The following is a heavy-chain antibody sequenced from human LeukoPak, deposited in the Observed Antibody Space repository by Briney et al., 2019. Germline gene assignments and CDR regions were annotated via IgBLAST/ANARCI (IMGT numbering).Heavy chain of an antibody. V-gene: IGHV4-39*07. Sequence: SETLSLTCTVSGGSISSSSYYWGWIRQPPGKGLEWIGSIYYSGSTYYNPSLKSRVTISVDTSKNQFSLKLSSVTAADTAVYYCARVRFWGRSYRQLFDYWGLGTLVTVSS. CDR3: ARVRFWGRSYRQLFDY. D-gene: IGHD3-16*02. CDR1: GGSISSSSYY. J-gene: IGHJ4*02. CDR2: IYYSGST.